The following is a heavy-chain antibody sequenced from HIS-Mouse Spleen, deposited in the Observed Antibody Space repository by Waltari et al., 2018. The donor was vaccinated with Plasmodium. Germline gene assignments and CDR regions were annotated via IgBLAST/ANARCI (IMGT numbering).Heavy chain of an antibody. J-gene: IGHJ4*02. CDR3: ATRRSSSWSY. D-gene: IGHD6-13*01. V-gene: IGHV4-39*07. Sequence: QLQLQESGPGLVKPSETLSLTCTVSGGSLSSSSYYWGWIRQPPGKGLEWIGSIYYSGNPYNNPSLKSGVTISVDTSKNQSSLKLSSVTAADTAVDYCATRRSSSWSYWGQGTLVTVSS. CDR1: GGSLSSSSYY. CDR2: IYYSGNP.